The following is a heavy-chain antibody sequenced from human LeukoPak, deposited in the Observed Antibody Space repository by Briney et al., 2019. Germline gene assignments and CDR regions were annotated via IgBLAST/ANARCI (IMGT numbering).Heavy chain of an antibody. D-gene: IGHD3-22*01. V-gene: IGHV3-11*01. J-gene: IGHJ4*02. CDR3: ARDYYDSSGFIDS. Sequence: PGGSLRLSCAASGFTFSDYFMTWVRQAPGKGLEWVSYIGRRGSITYYADSVKGRFTISRDNAKNSLYLQMVGLRADDTAVYFCARDYYDSSGFIDSWGQGTLVTVSS. CDR2: IGRRGSIT. CDR1: GFTFSDYF.